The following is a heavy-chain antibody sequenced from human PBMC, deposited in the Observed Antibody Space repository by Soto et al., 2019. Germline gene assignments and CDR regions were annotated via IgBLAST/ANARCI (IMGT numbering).Heavy chain of an antibody. D-gene: IGHD6-13*01. CDR2: INYDGSSI. J-gene: IGHJ4*02. Sequence: EVQVVESGGGLVQPGGSLRLSCAASGFNLSSYWMHWVRQAPGKGLVWVSRINYDGSSISYADSVKGRFTISRDNAKNTLYLQLNSLRAEDTAVYYCARVTSWYVDHWGQGTLVTVSS. CDR1: GFNLSSYW. V-gene: IGHV3-74*01. CDR3: ARVTSWYVDH.